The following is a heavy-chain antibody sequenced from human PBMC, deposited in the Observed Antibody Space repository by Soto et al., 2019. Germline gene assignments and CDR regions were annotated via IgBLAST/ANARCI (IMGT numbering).Heavy chain of an antibody. D-gene: IGHD2-15*01. CDR3: ARLVAATRGWFDP. J-gene: IGHJ5*02. CDR1: GGSISSSSYY. CDR2: IYYSGST. V-gene: IGHV4-39*01. Sequence: SEALSLSCTVSGGSISSSSYYWGWIRQPPGKGLEWIGSIYYSGSTYYNPSLKSRVTISVDTSKNQFSLKLSSVTAADTAVYYCARLVAATRGWFDPWGQGTLVTVSS.